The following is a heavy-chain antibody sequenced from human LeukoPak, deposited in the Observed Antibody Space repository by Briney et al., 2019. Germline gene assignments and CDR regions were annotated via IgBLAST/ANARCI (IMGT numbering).Heavy chain of an antibody. Sequence: SETLSLTCTVSGYSISSGYYWSWIRQPPGKGLEWIGEVNHSGSTNYNPSLKSRVTISVDTSKNQFSLKLSSVTAADTAVYYCARGRPYYDILTGYHAFDYWGQGTLVTVSS. J-gene: IGHJ4*02. V-gene: IGHV4-38-2*02. D-gene: IGHD3-9*01. CDR3: ARGRPYYDILTGYHAFDY. CDR1: GYSISSGYY. CDR2: VNHSGST.